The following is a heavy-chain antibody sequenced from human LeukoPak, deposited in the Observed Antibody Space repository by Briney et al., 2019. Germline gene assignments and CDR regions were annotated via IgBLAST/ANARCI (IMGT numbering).Heavy chain of an antibody. CDR2: ISAYNGNT. J-gene: IGHJ4*02. V-gene: IGHV1-18*01. Sequence: GASVKVSCKASGYTFTSYGISWVRQAPGQGLEWMGWISAYNGNTNYAQKLQGRVTMTTDTSTSTACMELRSLRSDDTAVYYCARDPGFRLGIHFDYWGQGTLVTVSS. CDR3: ARDPGFRLGIHFDY. CDR1: GYTFTSYG. D-gene: IGHD7-27*01.